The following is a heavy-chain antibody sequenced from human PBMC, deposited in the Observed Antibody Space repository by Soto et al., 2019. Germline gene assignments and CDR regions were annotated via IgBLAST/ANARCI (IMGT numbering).Heavy chain of an antibody. J-gene: IGHJ3*01. Sequence: PGGALRLSCAASGFTLSNYWMHWVRQVPGKGLVWVSRVNGDGSSTFYADSVKGRFTISRDNAENTVFLQMNSLRAEDTAVYYCARGNWNTVWGQGTMVTVSS. CDR2: VNGDGSST. D-gene: IGHD1-20*01. V-gene: IGHV3-74*01. CDR1: GFTLSNYW. CDR3: ARGNWNTV.